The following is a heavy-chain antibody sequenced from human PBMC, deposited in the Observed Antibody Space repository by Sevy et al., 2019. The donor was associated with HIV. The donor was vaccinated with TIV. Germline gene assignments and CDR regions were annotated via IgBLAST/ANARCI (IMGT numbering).Heavy chain of an antibody. Sequence: GGSLRLSCAGSGFDVSNNYMSWVRQAPGKGLEWVSIIYSSGTTYYADSVKGRFTISRDKRKNTVYLQMSSLRADDSAFHHCAREYIRRPGWFDPWGQGTLVTVSS. CDR2: IYSSGTT. J-gene: IGHJ5*02. CDR3: AREYIRRPGWFDP. CDR1: GFDVSNNY. V-gene: IGHV3-53*01. D-gene: IGHD6-13*01.